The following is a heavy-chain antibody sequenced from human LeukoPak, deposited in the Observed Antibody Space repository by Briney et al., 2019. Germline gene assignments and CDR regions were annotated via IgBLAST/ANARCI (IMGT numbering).Heavy chain of an antibody. D-gene: IGHD3-10*01. CDR3: AKLLWFGETTSGNY. CDR1: GFTVRSDC. V-gene: IGHV3-30*18. Sequence: GGSLRLSCAGSGFTVRSDCMSWVRQAPGKGLEWVAVISYDGSNTYYADSVKGRFTISRDNSKNTLYLQMNSLRAEDTAVYYCAKLLWFGETTSGNYWGEGTLVTVSS. J-gene: IGHJ4*02. CDR2: ISYDGSNT.